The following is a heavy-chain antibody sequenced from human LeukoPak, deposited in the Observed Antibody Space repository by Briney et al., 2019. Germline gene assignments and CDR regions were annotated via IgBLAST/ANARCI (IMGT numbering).Heavy chain of an antibody. CDR2: ISGAGTIR. D-gene: IGHD4-11*01. CDR1: GFTFSDYY. Sequence: GGSLRLSCAASGFTFSDYYMTWVRQAPGKGLEWVSYISGAGTIRYYADSVKGRFTISRDNAKNSLYLQMNSLRVEDTAVYYCAREAATVTTDYWGQGTLVTVSS. V-gene: IGHV3-11*04. CDR3: AREAATVTTDY. J-gene: IGHJ4*02.